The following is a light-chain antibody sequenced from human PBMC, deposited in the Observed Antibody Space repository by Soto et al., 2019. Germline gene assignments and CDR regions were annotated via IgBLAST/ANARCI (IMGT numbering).Light chain of an antibody. Sequence: QSALTQPPSASGSPGQSVTISCTGTSSDVGGYNYVSWYQHHPGKAPKLMIYEVSKRPSGVPDRFSGSKSGNTASLTVSGLQAEDEADCYCSSYAGSDNLVFGGGTKLTVL. CDR3: SSYAGSDNLV. J-gene: IGLJ2*01. CDR2: EVS. CDR1: SSDVGGYNY. V-gene: IGLV2-8*01.